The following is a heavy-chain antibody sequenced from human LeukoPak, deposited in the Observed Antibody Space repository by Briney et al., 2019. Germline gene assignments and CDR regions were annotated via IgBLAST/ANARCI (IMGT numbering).Heavy chain of an antibody. CDR1: GFTVSSNY. CDR2: IYSGGST. D-gene: IGHD1-14*01. V-gene: IGHV3-53*05. CDR3: AKEREKLYHF. Sequence: PGGSLRLSCAASGFTVSSNYMSWVRQAPGKGLEWVSVIYSGGSTYYADSVKGRFTISRDNSENSLYLQMNSLRNEDTALYYCAKEREKLYHFWGQGTLVTVSS. J-gene: IGHJ1*01.